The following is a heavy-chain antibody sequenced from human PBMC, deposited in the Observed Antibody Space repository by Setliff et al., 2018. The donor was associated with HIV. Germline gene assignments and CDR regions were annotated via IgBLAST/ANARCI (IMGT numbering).Heavy chain of an antibody. CDR2: IYHSGDT. D-gene: IGHD3-10*01. Sequence: KPSETLSLTCAVSGGSISSTNWWNWVRQPPGKGLEWIGEIYHSGDTNYNPSLKSRVTISVDKSKNQFSLKLTSVTAADTAVYYCARVAAGTYGNGDWFDPWGQGTQVTVSS. J-gene: IGHJ5*02. CDR3: ARVAAGTYGNGDWFDP. CDR1: GGSISSTNW. V-gene: IGHV4-4*02.